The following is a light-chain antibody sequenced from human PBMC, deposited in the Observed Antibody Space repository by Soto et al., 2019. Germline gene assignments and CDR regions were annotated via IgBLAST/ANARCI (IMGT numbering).Light chain of an antibody. V-gene: IGLV2-14*03. CDR1: SSDVDAYNF. CDR2: DVS. Sequence: QSALTQPASVSGSPGQSIAISCTGTSSDVDAYNFVSWHQHHPGKAPKLMIFDVSNRPSGVSNRFSGSKSGNTASLTISGLQAEDEADYYRTSYTTSSTYVFGTGTKVTVL. J-gene: IGLJ1*01. CDR3: TSYTTSSTYV.